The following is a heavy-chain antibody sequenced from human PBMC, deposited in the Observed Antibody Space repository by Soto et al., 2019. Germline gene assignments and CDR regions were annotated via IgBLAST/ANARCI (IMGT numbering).Heavy chain of an antibody. D-gene: IGHD3-22*01. J-gene: IGHJ6*02. Sequence: PGESLTISCNGSGYSFTSYWISWVRQRPGKGLEWMGIIYPGDSDTRYSPSFQGQVTISADKSISTAYLQRSSLKASDTAMYYCARQDGGYYYDTSGYYSSMEVWGQGTTVTSP. CDR3: ARQDGGYYYDTSGYYSSMEV. CDR2: IYPGDSDT. V-gene: IGHV5-51*01. CDR1: GYSFTSYW.